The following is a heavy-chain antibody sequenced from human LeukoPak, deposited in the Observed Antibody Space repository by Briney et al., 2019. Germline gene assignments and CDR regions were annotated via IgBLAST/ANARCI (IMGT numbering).Heavy chain of an antibody. Sequence: GGSLRLSCAASGFTFSSYAMSWVRQAPGKGLEWVSAISGSGGSTYYADSVKGRFTISRDNSKNTLYLQMNSLRAEDTAVYYCARFFPAYSSGSYFDYLGQGTLVTVSS. J-gene: IGHJ4*02. V-gene: IGHV3-23*01. CDR2: ISGSGGST. CDR3: ARFFPAYSSGSYFDY. D-gene: IGHD6-19*01. CDR1: GFTFSSYA.